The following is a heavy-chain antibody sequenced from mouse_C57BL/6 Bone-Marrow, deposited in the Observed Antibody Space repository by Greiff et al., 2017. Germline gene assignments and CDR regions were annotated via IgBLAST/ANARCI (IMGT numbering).Heavy chain of an antibody. CDR2: IYPGSGNT. J-gene: IGHJ4*01. D-gene: IGHD1-2*01. CDR3: APSITTPAMDY. V-gene: IGHV1-76*01. CDR1: GYTFTDYY. Sequence: VQLQESGAELVRPGASVKLSCKASGYTFTDYYINWVKQRPGQGLEWIARIYPGSGNTYYNEKFKGKATLTAEKSSSTAYMQLSSLTSEDSAVYFCAPSITTPAMDYWGQGTSVTVSS.